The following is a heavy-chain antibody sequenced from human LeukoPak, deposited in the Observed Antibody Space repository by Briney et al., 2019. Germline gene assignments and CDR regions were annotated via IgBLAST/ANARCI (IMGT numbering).Heavy chain of an antibody. D-gene: IGHD5-18*01. J-gene: IGHJ4*02. CDR3: ARSGYSFGTGYFFDY. V-gene: IGHV4-59*01. CDR1: GGSISNYY. Sequence: SETLSLTCTVSGGSISNYYWSWIRLAPGKGLEWIGFIYYTGSTTYSPSLKTRVTISLDTSKNQFSLKVTSVTAADTAVYYCARSGYSFGTGYFFDYWGQGNLVTVSS. CDR2: IYYTGST.